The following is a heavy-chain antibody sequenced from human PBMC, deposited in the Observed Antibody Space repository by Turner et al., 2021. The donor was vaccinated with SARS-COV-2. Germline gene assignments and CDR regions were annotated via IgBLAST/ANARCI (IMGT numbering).Heavy chain of an antibody. V-gene: IGHV4-59*01. CDR1: GGSIISYY. Sequence: QVQLQESGPGRVKPSETLCHTCTVSGGSIISYYWSWIRQPPGQGLEWIGYIYYSGITNDNPTLKTQVTIAVVTSKNQFSLKLSSVTAAGTAVYYCASYYYESSGYYYAFDYWGQGTLVTVSS. CDR2: IYYSGIT. J-gene: IGHJ4*02. CDR3: ASYYYESSGYYYAFDY. D-gene: IGHD3-22*01.